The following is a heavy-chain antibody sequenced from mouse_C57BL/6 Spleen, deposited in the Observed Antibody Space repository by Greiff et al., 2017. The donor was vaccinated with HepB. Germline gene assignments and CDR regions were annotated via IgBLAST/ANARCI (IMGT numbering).Heavy chain of an antibody. CDR2: IYPGSGNT. Sequence: QVQLQQSGAELVRPGASVKLSCKASGYTFTDYYINWVKQRPGQGLEWIARIYPGSGNTYYNEKFKGKATLTAEKSSSTAYMQLSSLTSEDSAVYFCANSYYSNPVGFAYWGQGTLVTVSA. J-gene: IGHJ3*01. CDR1: GYTFTDYY. CDR3: ANSYYSNPVGFAY. D-gene: IGHD2-5*01. V-gene: IGHV1-76*01.